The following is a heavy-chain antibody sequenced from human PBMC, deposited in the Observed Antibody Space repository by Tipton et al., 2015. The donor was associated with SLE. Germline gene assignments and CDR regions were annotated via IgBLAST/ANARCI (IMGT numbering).Heavy chain of an antibody. D-gene: IGHD3-3*01. CDR3: ARDGYYDFWSGKGAFDI. Sequence: LRLSCAVYGGSFSGYYWSWIRQPPGKGLEWIGEINHSGSTNYNPSLKSRVTISVDTPKNQFSLKLSSVTAADTAVYYCARDGYYDFWSGKGAFDIWGQGTMVTVSS. V-gene: IGHV4-34*01. J-gene: IGHJ3*02. CDR1: GGSFSGYY. CDR2: INHSGST.